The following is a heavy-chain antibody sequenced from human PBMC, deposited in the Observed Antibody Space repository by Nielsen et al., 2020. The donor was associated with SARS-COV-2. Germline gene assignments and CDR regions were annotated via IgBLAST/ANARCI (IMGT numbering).Heavy chain of an antibody. J-gene: IGHJ6*03. CDR3: ARDPGPLYYYYYMDV. CDR2: IYHSGST. V-gene: IGHV4-4*01. Sequence: PGKGLEWIGEIYHSGSTNSNPSLKSRVTISVDKSKNQFSLRLNSVTAADTAVYFCARDPGPLYYYYYMDVWGKGTTVTVSS.